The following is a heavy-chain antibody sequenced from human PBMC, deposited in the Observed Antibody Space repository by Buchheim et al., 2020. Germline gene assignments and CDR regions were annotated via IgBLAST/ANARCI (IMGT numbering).Heavy chain of an antibody. CDR2: IYYSGST. CDR1: GGSISSFY. D-gene: IGHD3-22*01. V-gene: IGHV4-59*01. J-gene: IGHJ4*02. CDR3: ARGNYDSSGYYVEPFDY. Sequence: QVQLQESGPGRVKPSETLSLTCTVSGGSISSFYWSWIRQAPGKGLEWIGYIYYSGSTNYNPSLKSRVIISVDMSKNQFSLKLSSVTAADTAVYYCARGNYDSSGYYVEPFDYWGQGTL.